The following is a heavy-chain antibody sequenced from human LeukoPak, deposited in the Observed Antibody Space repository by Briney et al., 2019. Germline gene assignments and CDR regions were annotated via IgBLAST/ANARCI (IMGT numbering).Heavy chain of an antibody. CDR2: ISAYNVNT. CDR3: ARVPVSGPGARFDY. Sequence: APVKVSCKASGYTFTSYGISWVRQAPGQGHEWMGWISAYNVNTNDAQKLQGRVTMTTDTSTTTAYMELRSLRSDDTAVYYCARVPVSGPGARFDYWGQGTLVTVSS. CDR1: GYTFTSYG. D-gene: IGHD4-11*01. V-gene: IGHV1-18*01. J-gene: IGHJ4*02.